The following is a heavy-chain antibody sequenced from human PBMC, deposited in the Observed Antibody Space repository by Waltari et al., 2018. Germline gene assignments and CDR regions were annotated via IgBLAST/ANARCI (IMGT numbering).Heavy chain of an antibody. CDR2: IYYTGRST. V-gene: IGHV4-59*01. CDR1: GASIVSYY. CDR3: ARGQNGYNSYFDY. D-gene: IGHD1-1*01. J-gene: IGHJ4*02. Sequence: QVQLQESGPGLVKPSEALSLTCSVSGASIVSYYWSWLRQPPGKELEYIASIYYTGRSTNYNPSLNSRATISVDTSKNQFSLRLSSVTPADTAVYYCARGQNGYNSYFDYWGQGTLATVSS.